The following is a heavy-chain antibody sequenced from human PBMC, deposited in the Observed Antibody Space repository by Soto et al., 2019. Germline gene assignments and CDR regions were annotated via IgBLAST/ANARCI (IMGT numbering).Heavy chain of an antibody. Sequence: ASVKVSCKASGYTFTSYDINWVRQATGQGLEWMGWMNPNSGNTGYAQKFQGRVTMTRNTSISTAYMELSSLRSEDTAVYYCARGRPVPEYSRITMVRGVYSFYYYYMDVWGKGTTVTVSS. CDR3: ARGRPVPEYSRITMVRGVYSFYYYYMDV. CDR1: GYTFTSYD. D-gene: IGHD3-10*01. V-gene: IGHV1-8*01. J-gene: IGHJ6*03. CDR2: MNPNSGNT.